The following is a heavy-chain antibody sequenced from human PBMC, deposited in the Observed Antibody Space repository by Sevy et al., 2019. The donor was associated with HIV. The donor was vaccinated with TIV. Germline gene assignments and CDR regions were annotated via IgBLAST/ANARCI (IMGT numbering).Heavy chain of an antibody. V-gene: IGHV3-23*01. CDR1: GFTFSSYA. Sequence: GESLKISCAASGFTFSSYAMSWVRQAPGKGLEWVSAISGGGGSTYYADSVKGRFTISRDNSKNTLYLQMNSLGAEDTAVYYCAKFRLGIAARPFLSAFDIWGQGTMVTVSS. J-gene: IGHJ3*02. D-gene: IGHD6-6*01. CDR2: ISGGGGST. CDR3: AKFRLGIAARPFLSAFDI.